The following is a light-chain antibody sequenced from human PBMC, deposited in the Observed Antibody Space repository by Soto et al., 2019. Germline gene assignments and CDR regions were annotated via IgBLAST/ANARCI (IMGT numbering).Light chain of an antibody. V-gene: IGKV3-20*01. J-gene: IGKJ4*01. Sequence: EIVLTQSPGTLSLSPGERATLSCRASQSVSSSYLAWYQQKPGQAPRLLIYGASSRATGIPDRFSGSGSGTDFTLTSSRLEPEDFAVYYCQQYGSSPLTFGGGTKWRSN. CDR2: GAS. CDR3: QQYGSSPLT. CDR1: QSVSSSY.